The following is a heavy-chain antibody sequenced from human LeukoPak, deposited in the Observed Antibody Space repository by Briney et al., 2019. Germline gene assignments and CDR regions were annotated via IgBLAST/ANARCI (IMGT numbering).Heavy chain of an antibody. CDR3: AKDRWELPQNWLDP. Sequence: GGSLRLSCAASGFTFSSYGMHWVRQAPGKGLEWVAVIWYDGSNKYYADSVKGRFTISRDNSKNTLYLQMNSLRAEDTAVYYCAKDRWELPQNWLDPWGQGTLVTVSS. CDR2: IWYDGSNK. CDR1: GFTFSSYG. V-gene: IGHV3-33*06. J-gene: IGHJ5*02. D-gene: IGHD1-26*01.